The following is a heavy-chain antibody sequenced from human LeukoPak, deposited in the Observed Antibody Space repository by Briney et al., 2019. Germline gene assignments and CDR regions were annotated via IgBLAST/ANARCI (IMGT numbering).Heavy chain of an antibody. V-gene: IGHV1-2*02. D-gene: IGHD2-15*01. CDR3: ARAPRYCSGGSCSHFDY. CDR2: INPNSGGT. J-gene: IGHJ4*02. CDR1: GYTLTGYY. Sequence: ASVKVFCKASGYTLTGYYMHWVRQAPGQGLEWMGWINPNSGGTNYAQKFQGRVTMTRDTSISTAYMELSRLRSDDTAVYYCARAPRYCSGGSCSHFDYWGQGTLVTVSS.